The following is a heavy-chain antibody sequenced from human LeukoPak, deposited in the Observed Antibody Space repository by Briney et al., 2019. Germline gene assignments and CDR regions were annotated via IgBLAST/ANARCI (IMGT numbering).Heavy chain of an antibody. CDR1: GFTFSSYA. D-gene: IGHD3-10*01. V-gene: IGHV3-30*04. Sequence: GGSLRLSCAASGFTFSSYAMHWVRQAPGKGLEWVAVISYDGSNKYYADSVKGRFTISRDNSKNTLYLQMDGLSAEDTAVYYCASLRGVNRWGQGTLVTVSS. CDR3: ASLRGVNR. CDR2: ISYDGSNK. J-gene: IGHJ4*02.